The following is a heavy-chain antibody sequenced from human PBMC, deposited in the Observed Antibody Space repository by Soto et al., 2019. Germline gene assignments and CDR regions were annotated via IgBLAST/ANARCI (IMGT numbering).Heavy chain of an antibody. D-gene: IGHD3-3*01. Sequence: QVQLVESGEGVVQLGSSLRLSCAASGLPSSSYAWHWARQAPGKGLGGVAVISYDGSNKNHADTVKGRFTISRDNSKNTLYLQMNSLRAEDTAVYYCARGYDFWSGYYYPYGMDVWGQGTTVTVSS. CDR1: GLPSSSYA. CDR3: ARGYDFWSGYYYPYGMDV. J-gene: IGHJ6*02. V-gene: IGHV3-30-3*01. CDR2: ISYDGSNK.